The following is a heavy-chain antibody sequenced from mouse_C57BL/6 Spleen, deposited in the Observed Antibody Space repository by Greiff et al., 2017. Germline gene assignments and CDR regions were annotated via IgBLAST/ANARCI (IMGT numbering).Heavy chain of an antibody. CDR3: SRGDYDVRRVYAMDY. CDR1: GYTFTSYW. Sequence: VQLQQPGAELVRPGTSVKLSCKASGYTFTSYWMHWVKQRPGQGLEWIGVIDPSDSYPNYNQKFKGKATLTVDTASSTAYMQLSSLTSEDSAVYYCSRGDYDVRRVYAMDYWGQGTSVTVSS. D-gene: IGHD2-4*01. V-gene: IGHV1-59*01. CDR2: IDPSDSYP. J-gene: IGHJ4*01.